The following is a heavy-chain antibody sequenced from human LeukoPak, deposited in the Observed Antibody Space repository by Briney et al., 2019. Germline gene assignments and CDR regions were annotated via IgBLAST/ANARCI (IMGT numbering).Heavy chain of an antibody. CDR2: IGYDGSNK. Sequence: PGGSLRLSCAASGFTFTNYGMLWVRQAPGKGLEWVAFIGYDGSNKYYADSVKGRFTVSRDKSKNTLYLQMNSLRTEDTAVYYCAKGLYYKDRSGYPAWGQGTLVTISS. CDR1: GFTFTNYG. CDR3: AKGLYYKDRSGYPA. D-gene: IGHD3-22*01. J-gene: IGHJ5*02. V-gene: IGHV3-30*02.